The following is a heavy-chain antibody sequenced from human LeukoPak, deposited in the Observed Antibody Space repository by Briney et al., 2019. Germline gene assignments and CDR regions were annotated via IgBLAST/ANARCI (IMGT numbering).Heavy chain of an antibody. CDR2: MNPNSGNK. D-gene: IGHD6-19*01. V-gene: IGHV1-8*01. Sequence: ASVKVSCKASGYSFTNFDINWVRQATGQGLEWMGWMNPNSGNKGYAQKFQGRVTMTMNTSITTAYMELSSLRSEDTAVCYCARGPQWRGDYYCMDVWGRGTTVTVSS. J-gene: IGHJ6*03. CDR3: ARGPQWRGDYYCMDV. CDR1: GYSFTNFD.